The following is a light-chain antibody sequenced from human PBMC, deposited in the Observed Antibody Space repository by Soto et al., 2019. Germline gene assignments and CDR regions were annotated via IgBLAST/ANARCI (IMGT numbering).Light chain of an antibody. CDR2: AAS. CDR1: QNIVNY. CDR3: QQSYITPYT. V-gene: IGKV1-39*01. Sequence: DIQMTQSPSSLSASVGDRVTITCRASQNIVNYLIWYQQKVGKAPKLLIYAASSLQSGVPSRFSGSGSGTDFTLTISSLQPEDFAVYYCQQSYITPYTFGQGTKVEIK. J-gene: IGKJ2*01.